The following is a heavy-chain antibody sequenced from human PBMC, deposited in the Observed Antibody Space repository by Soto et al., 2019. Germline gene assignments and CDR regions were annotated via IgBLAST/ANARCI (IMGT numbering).Heavy chain of an antibody. CDR1: GFTFGSYA. J-gene: IGHJ4*02. Sequence: GGSLRLSCAASGFTFGSYAMSWVRQAPGKGLEWVSAISGSGGSTYYADSVKGRFTISRDNSKNTLYLQMNSLRAEDTAVYYCAKDSRITMIVVVTKPGFDYWGQGTLVTVSS. D-gene: IGHD3-22*01. V-gene: IGHV3-23*01. CDR2: ISGSGGST. CDR3: AKDSRITMIVVVTKPGFDY.